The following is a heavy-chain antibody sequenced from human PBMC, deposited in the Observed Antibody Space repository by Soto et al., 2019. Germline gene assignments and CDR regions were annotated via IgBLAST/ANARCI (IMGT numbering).Heavy chain of an antibody. D-gene: IGHD1-7*01. Sequence: QVQLQESGPRLVKPSETLALTCTVSGGSISSYYWSWIRQPPGKGLEWIGFIYYSGSTNYNPSLTRRVTISVDTSKNQFSLKLSSVTAADTAVYYCAREKTTIGGFDYWGQGTLVTVSS. CDR3: AREKTTIGGFDY. V-gene: IGHV4-59*01. CDR1: GGSISSYY. J-gene: IGHJ4*02. CDR2: IYYSGST.